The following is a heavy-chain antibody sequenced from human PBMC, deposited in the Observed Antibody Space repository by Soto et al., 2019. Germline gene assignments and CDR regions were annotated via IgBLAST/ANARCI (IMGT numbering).Heavy chain of an antibody. CDR1: EFSSDDYT. CDR2: ISWKSDHI. Sequence: EVQLVESGGGLVQPGGSLRLSCVASEFSSDDYTLHWVRQVPGKGLEWISGISWKSDHIDYAESGKGRSTISKDNAKNSLYLRMSSLRAEDTAVYYCVRNRHDSKSGGDAFDIWGQGTMVTVSS. CDR3: VRNRHDSKSGGDAFDI. J-gene: IGHJ3*02. V-gene: IGHV3-9*02. D-gene: IGHD3-22*01.